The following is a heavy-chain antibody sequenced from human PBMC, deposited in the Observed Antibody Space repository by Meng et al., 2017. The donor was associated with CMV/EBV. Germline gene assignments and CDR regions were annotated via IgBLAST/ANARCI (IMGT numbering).Heavy chain of an antibody. CDR2: IIPIFGTA. J-gene: IGHJ2*01. CDR1: GGTFSSYA. V-gene: IGHV1-69*12. D-gene: IGHD4-17*01. Sequence: QGQLVTSGAEVKKPGSSVKVSCKASGGTFSSYAISWVRQAPGQGLEWMGGIIPIFGTANYAQKFQGRVTITADESTSTAYMELSSLRSEDTAVYYCAREVDDYGDGWYFDLWGRGTLVTVSS. CDR3: AREVDDYGDGWYFDL.